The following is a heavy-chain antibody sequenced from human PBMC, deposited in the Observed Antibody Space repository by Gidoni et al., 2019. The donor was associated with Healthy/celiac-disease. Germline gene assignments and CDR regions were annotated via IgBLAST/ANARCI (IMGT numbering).Heavy chain of an antibody. CDR2: IYYSGRT. Sequence: QVQLQESGPGLVKPSETLSLTCPVPGGSISSYYWSWFRPPPGKGLEWIGYIYYSGRTNYHPSLKSRVTISVDTSKNQFSLKLSSGTAADTAVYYCARWAAGTALDYWGQGTLVTVSS. D-gene: IGHD3-10*01. V-gene: IGHV4-59*01. CDR3: ARWAAGTALDY. J-gene: IGHJ4*02. CDR1: GGSISSYY.